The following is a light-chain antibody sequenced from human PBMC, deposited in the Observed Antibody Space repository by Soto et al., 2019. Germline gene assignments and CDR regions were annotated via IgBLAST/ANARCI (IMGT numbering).Light chain of an antibody. CDR1: QSVSSSS. J-gene: IGKJ1*01. CDR3: QQYGSSPWT. CDR2: ATS. Sequence: EIVLTQSPGTLSLSPGERATLSCRASQSVSSSSLAWYQQKPGQAPRLLIYATSSRAAGIPDRFSGSGSGTDFTLTISRLEPEDFAVYYCQQYGSSPWTFGQGTKVEIQ. V-gene: IGKV3-20*01.